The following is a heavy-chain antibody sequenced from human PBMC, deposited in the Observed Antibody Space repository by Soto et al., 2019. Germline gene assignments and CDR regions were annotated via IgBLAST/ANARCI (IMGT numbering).Heavy chain of an antibody. CDR1: GGSISSSSYY. CDR2: IYYSGST. Sequence: PSETLSLTCTVSGGSISSSSYYWGWIRQPPGKGLEWIGSIYYSGSTYYNPSLKSRVTISVDTSKNQFSLKLSSVTAADTAVYYCARHHNCSGGSCYSGSLFDIWGQGTMVTVSS. D-gene: IGHD2-15*01. CDR3: ARHHNCSGGSCYSGSLFDI. J-gene: IGHJ3*02. V-gene: IGHV4-39*01.